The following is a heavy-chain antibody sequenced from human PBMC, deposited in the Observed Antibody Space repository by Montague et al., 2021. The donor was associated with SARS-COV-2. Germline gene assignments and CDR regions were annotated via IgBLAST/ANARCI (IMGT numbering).Heavy chain of an antibody. D-gene: IGHD3-10*01. Sequence: SETLSLTCTVSGGSISSSSYYWGWIRQPPGKGLEWIGSIYYSGSTYYNPSLKSRVTVSVDTSKNQFSLKLSSVTAADTAVYYCARLGSGSEYILGYWGQGTLGTVPS. V-gene: IGHV4-39*01. J-gene: IGHJ4*02. CDR3: ARLGSGSEYILGY. CDR2: IYYSGST. CDR1: GGSISSSSYY.